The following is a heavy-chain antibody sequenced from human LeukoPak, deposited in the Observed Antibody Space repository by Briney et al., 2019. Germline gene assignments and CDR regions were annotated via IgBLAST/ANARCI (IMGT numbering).Heavy chain of an antibody. CDR2: IFRSGTT. CDR1: GGSLRSYY. D-gene: IGHD6-19*01. V-gene: IGHV4-59*01. CDR3: ARARSGWYYDFDY. J-gene: IGHJ4*02. Sequence: SETLSLTCTVSGGSLRSYYWSCIRQPPGQGLDWIGYIFRSGTTKYNLSLKSRVTISVDRSKTQFSLSRRSVTAADRAVYYCARARSGWYYDFDYWGQGTLVTVSS.